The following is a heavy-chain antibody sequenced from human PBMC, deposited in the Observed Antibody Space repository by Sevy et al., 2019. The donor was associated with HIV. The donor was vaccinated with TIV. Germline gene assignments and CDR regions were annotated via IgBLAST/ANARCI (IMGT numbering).Heavy chain of an antibody. V-gene: IGHV3-7*04. CDR2: IKQDESEK. D-gene: IGHD2-8*01. CDR1: GFTFSTYW. CDR3: ARGNNGSFDN. J-gene: IGHJ4*02. Sequence: GGSLRLSCAASGFTFSTYWMHWVRQAPGKGLEWVANIKQDESEKYYVASVKGRFTISRDNAKNSLYLQMNSLRPGDTAVYYCARGNNGSFDNWGQGTLVTVSS.